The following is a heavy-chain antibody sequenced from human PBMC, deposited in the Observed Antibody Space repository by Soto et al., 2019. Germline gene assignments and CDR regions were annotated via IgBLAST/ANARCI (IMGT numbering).Heavy chain of an antibody. CDR3: ASVVDIVATTYYYYYMDV. Sequence: SVKVSCKASGGTFSSYTISWVRQAPGQGLEWMGRIIPILGIANYAQKFQGRVTITADKSTSTAYMELSSLRSEDTAVYYCASVVDIVATTYYYYYMDVWGKGTTVTVSS. CDR2: IIPILGIA. J-gene: IGHJ6*03. CDR1: GGTFSSYT. V-gene: IGHV1-69*02. D-gene: IGHD5-12*01.